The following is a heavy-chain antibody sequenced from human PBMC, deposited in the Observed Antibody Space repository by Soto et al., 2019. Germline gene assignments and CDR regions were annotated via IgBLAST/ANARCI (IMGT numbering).Heavy chain of an antibody. CDR2: IIPVFGTP. CDR1: GGTFTNYA. Sequence: QVQLVQSGAEVKKPGSSLKVSCKASGGTFTNYAFSWVRQAPGQGLEWMGGIIPVFGTPDYAQKFQGRVTITADESTRTASMELSSLRSDDTDVYYCARERSVGYCITTTCPKPFYYYAMDVWGQGTTVTFSS. D-gene: IGHD2-2*01. V-gene: IGHV1-69*12. CDR3: ARERSVGYCITTTCPKPFYYYAMDV. J-gene: IGHJ6*02.